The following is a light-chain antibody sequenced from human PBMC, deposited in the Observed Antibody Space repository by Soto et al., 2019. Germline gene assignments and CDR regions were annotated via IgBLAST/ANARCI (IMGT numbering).Light chain of an antibody. CDR2: EVS. Sequence: QSVLTQPPSVSGSPGQSVTISCTGTSSDVGSYNRVSWYQQPPGTAPKLMIYEVSNRPSGVPYRFSGSKSDNTASLTISGLQAEDEADYYCSSYTSTSTYVFGTGTKVTVL. CDR1: SSDVGSYNR. V-gene: IGLV2-18*02. CDR3: SSYTSTSTYV. J-gene: IGLJ1*01.